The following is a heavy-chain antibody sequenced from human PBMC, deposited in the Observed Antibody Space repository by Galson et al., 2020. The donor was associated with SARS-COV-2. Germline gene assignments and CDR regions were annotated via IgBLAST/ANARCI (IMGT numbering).Heavy chain of an antibody. CDR3: ARGDMGNDYFDY. D-gene: IGHD7-27*01. CDR1: GFTFSSYW. CDR2: IYSEGSST. J-gene: IGHJ4*02. V-gene: IGHV3-74*01. Sequence: GGSLRLSCAASGFTFSSYWMHWVRKAPGKGLVWVSRIYSEGSSTSYADSVKGRFTISGDNAKNTLYLQMNSLRAEDTAVYYCARGDMGNDYFDYWGQGTLVTFSS.